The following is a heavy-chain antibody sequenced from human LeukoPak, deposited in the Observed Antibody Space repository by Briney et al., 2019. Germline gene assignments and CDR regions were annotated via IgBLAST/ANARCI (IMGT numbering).Heavy chain of an antibody. CDR2: KSYDGSNK. Sequence: GGSLRLSCAASGFTFSSYGMHWVRQAPGKGLEWVAVKSYDGSNKYYADSVKGRFTISRDNSKNTLYLQMNSLRAEDTAVYYCAKDGDSWGQGTLVTVSS. CDR1: GFTFSSYG. CDR3: AKDGDS. V-gene: IGHV3-30*18. D-gene: IGHD3-3*01. J-gene: IGHJ4*02.